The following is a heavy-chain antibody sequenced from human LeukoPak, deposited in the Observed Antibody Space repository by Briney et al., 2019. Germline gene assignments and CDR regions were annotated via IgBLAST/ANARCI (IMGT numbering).Heavy chain of an antibody. CDR3: ARDYYDSSGYYYGYFQH. D-gene: IGHD3-22*01. CDR1: GFTVSSNY. V-gene: IGHV3-53*01. CDR2: IYSGGTT. Sequence: GGSLRLSCAASGFTVSSNYMSWVRQAPGKGLEWVSVIYSGGTTYYADSVKGRFTISRDDSKNTMYLQMNSLGAEDTAVYYCARDYYDSSGYYYGYFQHWGQGTLVTVSS. J-gene: IGHJ1*01.